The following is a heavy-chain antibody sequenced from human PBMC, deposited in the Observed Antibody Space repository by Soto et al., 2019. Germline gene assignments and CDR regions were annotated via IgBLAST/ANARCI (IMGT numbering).Heavy chain of an antibody. CDR1: GYTFTSYG. CDR2: ISAYNGNT. J-gene: IGHJ6*02. D-gene: IGHD1-26*01. CDR3: ASTSVGDVYNRTPHYYYGMDV. V-gene: IGHV1-18*04. Sequence: QVQLVQSGAEVKKPGASVKVSCKASGYTFTSYGISWVRQAPGQGLEWMGWISAYNGNTNYAQKLQGRVTMTTDTSTSTAYMELRSLRSDDTAVYYCASTSVGDVYNRTPHYYYGMDVWGQGTTVTVSS.